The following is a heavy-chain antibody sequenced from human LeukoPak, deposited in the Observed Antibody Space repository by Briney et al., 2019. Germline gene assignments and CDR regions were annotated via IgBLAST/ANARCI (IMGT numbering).Heavy chain of an antibody. J-gene: IGHJ4*02. D-gene: IGHD2-15*01. CDR3: ARSNRLRHCSGGSCYSFGY. CDR2: MNPNSGNT. Sequence: GASVKVSCKASGYTFTSYDINWVRQATGQGPEWMGWMNPNSGNTGYAQKFQGRVTMTRNTSISTAYMELSSLRSEDTAVYYCARSNRLRHCSGGSCYSFGYWGQGTLVTVSS. V-gene: IGHV1-8*01. CDR1: GYTFTSYD.